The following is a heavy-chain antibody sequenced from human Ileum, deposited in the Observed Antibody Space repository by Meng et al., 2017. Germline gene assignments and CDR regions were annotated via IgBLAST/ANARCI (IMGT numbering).Heavy chain of an antibody. CDR2: IYHSGSP. J-gene: IGHJ5*01. CDR1: GGSIGSSNW. Sequence: VPPQHCGPGLVKPSGTLSRTCAVSGGSIGSSNWWTWARQAPGKGLEWIGEIYHSGSPNYNPSLKSRVTISVDKSQNQFSLKLNSVTAADTAVYYCARVVGGPASMSGWFDPWGQGTLVTVSS. CDR3: ARVVGGPASMSGWFDP. D-gene: IGHD2-2*01. V-gene: IGHV4-4*02.